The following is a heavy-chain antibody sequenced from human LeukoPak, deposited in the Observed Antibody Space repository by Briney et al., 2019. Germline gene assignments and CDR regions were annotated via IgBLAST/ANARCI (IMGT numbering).Heavy chain of an antibody. V-gene: IGHV3-23*01. D-gene: IGHD3-10*01. J-gene: IGHJ4*02. Sequence: AGGSVRCSCAGYGFTFNCYALSRLRQAQGQELEWVIATSGISRSTYYTDSAKGRFTISRDNSNNTLYLQMNSLRAEDTAVYYCAKDGRATFITMVRGVNFDDWGQGTLVTVSS. CDR1: GFTFNCYA. CDR3: AKDGRATFITMVRGVNFDD. CDR2: TSGISRST.